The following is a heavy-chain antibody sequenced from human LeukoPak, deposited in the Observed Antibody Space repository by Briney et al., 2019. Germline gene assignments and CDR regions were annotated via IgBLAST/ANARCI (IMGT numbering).Heavy chain of an antibody. D-gene: IGHD3-22*01. Sequence: SETLSLTCTVSGGSISSGSYYWSWIRQPAGKGLEWIGRIYTSGSTNYNPSLKSRVTISVDTSKNQFSLKLSSVTAADTAVYYCARDRGTYYYDSSGYHNWFDPWGQGTLVTVSS. CDR1: GGSISSGSYY. V-gene: IGHV4-61*02. CDR2: IYTSGST. J-gene: IGHJ5*02. CDR3: ARDRGTYYYDSSGYHNWFDP.